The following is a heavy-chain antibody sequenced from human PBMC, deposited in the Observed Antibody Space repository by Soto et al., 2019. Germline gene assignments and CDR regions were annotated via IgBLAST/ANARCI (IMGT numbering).Heavy chain of an antibody. CDR3: AGAGVTPHFFDY. Sequence: PGGSLRLSRAASGFSVRTNYMRWVRQAPGKGLEWVAVFESGGSIYYADSVKGRFIISRDYAKNTVYLQMNSLRADDTAVYYCAGAGVTPHFFDYWGQGTLVTVSS. J-gene: IGHJ4*02. CDR1: GFSVRTNY. D-gene: IGHD2-21*02. CDR2: FESGGSI. V-gene: IGHV3-53*01.